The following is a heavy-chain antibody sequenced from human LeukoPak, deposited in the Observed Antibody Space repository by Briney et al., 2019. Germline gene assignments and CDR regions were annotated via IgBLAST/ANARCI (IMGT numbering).Heavy chain of an antibody. V-gene: IGHV1-8*01. CDR1: GYTFSNYE. D-gene: IGHD1-1*01. CDR2: MNPNSGNT. J-gene: IGHJ4*02. Sequence: ASVKVSCKASGYTFSNYEINWVRQATGQGLEWMGWMNPNSGNTGYAQKFQGRVTMTRNTSISTAYMELSSLRSEDTAVYYCVRGARNWDYWGQGTLVTVSS. CDR3: VRGARNWDY.